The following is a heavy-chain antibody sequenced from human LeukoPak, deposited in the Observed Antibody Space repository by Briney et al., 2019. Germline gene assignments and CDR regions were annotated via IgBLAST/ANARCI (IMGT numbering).Heavy chain of an antibody. Sequence: GESLKISCKGSGYSFTSYWIGWVRQMPGKGLEWMGIIYPGDSDTRYGPSFQGQVTISADKSISTAYLQWSSLKASDTAMYYCATYCSSTSCYAGNEGFDYWGQGTLVTVSS. J-gene: IGHJ4*02. V-gene: IGHV5-51*01. CDR3: ATYCSSTSCYAGNEGFDY. CDR1: GYSFTSYW. CDR2: IYPGDSDT. D-gene: IGHD2-2*01.